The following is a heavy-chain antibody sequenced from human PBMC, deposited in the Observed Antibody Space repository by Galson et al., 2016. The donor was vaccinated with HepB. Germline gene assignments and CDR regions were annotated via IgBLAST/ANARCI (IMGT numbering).Heavy chain of an antibody. V-gene: IGHV3-23*01. CDR1: GFTFNNYG. CDR2: IGGRGGTT. Sequence: SLRLSCAASGFTFNNYGMSWVRLAPGKGLEWVSGIGGRGGTTYYADSVEGRFTISRDNSKNTLYLQMKSLRAEDTAVYYCAKTTQLAGYDRNWATHFDSWGQGALVIVSA. J-gene: IGHJ4*02. D-gene: IGHD7-27*01. CDR3: AKTTQLAGYDRNWATHFDS.